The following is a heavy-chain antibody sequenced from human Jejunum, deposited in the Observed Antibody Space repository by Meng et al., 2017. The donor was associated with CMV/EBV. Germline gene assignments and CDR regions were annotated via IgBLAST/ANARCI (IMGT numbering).Heavy chain of an antibody. J-gene: IGHJ4*02. CDR3: ARLYCSGGSCYTIDY. V-gene: IGHV7-4-1*02. CDR1: GYTFTSYA. D-gene: IGHD2-15*01. CDR2: TDPTTGNP. Sequence: HVQLVNFGSDLKKLGASVKWSCKASGYTFTSYAMNWVRQASGTGLEWMGWTDPTTGNPTSAQGFTGRFVFSLDTSVSTAYLQISSLKAADTAVYYCARLYCSGGSCYTIDYWGQGTLVTVSS.